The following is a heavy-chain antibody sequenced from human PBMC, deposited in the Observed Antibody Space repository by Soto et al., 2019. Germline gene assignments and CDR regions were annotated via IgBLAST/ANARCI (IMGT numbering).Heavy chain of an antibody. D-gene: IGHD2-21*01. CDR1: GFPFDTSS. V-gene: IGHV3-21*06. CDR3: SRYCGGGAHYGLDV. J-gene: IGHJ6*02. CDR2: ISATSLYI. Sequence: GVSLRLSCAASGFPFDTSSINCLRQTPGKGLEWVASISATSLYIYYADSVRGRFTISRENAKNTVFLQMDGLTAEDTAIYFCSRYCGGGAHYGLDVWCQDITVTVAS.